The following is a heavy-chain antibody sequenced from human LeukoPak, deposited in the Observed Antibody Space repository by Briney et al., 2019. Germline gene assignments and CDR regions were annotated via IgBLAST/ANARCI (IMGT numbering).Heavy chain of an antibody. CDR1: GGTFSNFA. Sequence: ASVKVSCKASGGTFSNFAISWVRQAPGQGLEWMGWISAYNGNTNYAQKLQGRVTMTTDTSTSTAYMELRSLRSDDTAVYYCARLLGWELLSDCYYYMDVWGKGTTVTVSS. CDR2: ISAYNGNT. CDR3: ARLLGWELLSDCYYYMDV. V-gene: IGHV1-18*01. J-gene: IGHJ6*03. D-gene: IGHD1-26*01.